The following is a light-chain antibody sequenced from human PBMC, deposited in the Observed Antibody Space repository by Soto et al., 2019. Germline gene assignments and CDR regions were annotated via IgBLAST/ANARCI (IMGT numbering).Light chain of an antibody. CDR2: GNN. Sequence: QSVLTQPPSVSGAPGQRVTISCTGSSSNIGAGYDVHWYQQLPGTAPKLLIYGNNNRPSGVPDRFSGSKSGTSASLAITGLQAEDEADYHFQPYDSCLSGVVFGGGTKLTVL. J-gene: IGLJ2*01. V-gene: IGLV1-40*01. CDR1: SSNIGAGYD. CDR3: QPYDSCLSGVV.